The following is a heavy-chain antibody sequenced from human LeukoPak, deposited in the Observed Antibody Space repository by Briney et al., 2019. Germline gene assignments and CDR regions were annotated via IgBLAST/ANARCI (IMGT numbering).Heavy chain of an antibody. CDR1: GFSFGDYG. CDR2: ISYDASTR. Sequence: GRSLRLSCAASGFSFGDYGMHWVRQPPRKGLEWVAVISYDASTRYYADSVKGRLTISRDNSKNTLYLQMNSLRAEDTAVYYCARELESEDIVVVPAAIVPALGYWGQGTLVTVSS. D-gene: IGHD2-2*01. CDR3: ARELESEDIVVVPAAIVPALGY. V-gene: IGHV3-30*03. J-gene: IGHJ4*02.